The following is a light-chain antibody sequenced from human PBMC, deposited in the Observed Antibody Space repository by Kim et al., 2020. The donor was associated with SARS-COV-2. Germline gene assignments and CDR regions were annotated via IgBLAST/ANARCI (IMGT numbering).Light chain of an antibody. CDR3: QQYGSSPPIT. V-gene: IGKV3-20*01. Sequence: PGESATRSCRASQTISGNYLAWFQQKPGQAPRLLMFGASSRANGVPDRFSGSGSGTDFTLTIYGLEPEDFAVYFCQQYGSSPPITFGGGTKVDIK. CDR2: GAS. CDR1: QTISGNY. J-gene: IGKJ4*01.